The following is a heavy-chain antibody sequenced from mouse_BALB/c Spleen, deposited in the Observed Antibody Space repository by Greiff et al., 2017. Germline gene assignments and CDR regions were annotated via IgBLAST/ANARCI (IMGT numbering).Heavy chain of an antibody. J-gene: IGHJ4*01. V-gene: IGHV1-9*01. CDR2: ILPGSGST. Sequence: VQLVESGAELMKPGASVKISCKATGYTFSSYWIEWVKQRPGHGLEWIGEILPGSGSTNYNEKFKGKATFTADTSSNTAYMQLSSLTSEDSAVYYCAYYDYDGALDYWGQGTSVTVSS. CDR3: AYYDYDGALDY. CDR1: GYTFSSYW. D-gene: IGHD2-4*01.